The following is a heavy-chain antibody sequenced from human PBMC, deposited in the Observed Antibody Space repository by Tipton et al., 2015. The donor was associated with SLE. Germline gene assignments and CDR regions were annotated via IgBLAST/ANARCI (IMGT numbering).Heavy chain of an antibody. V-gene: IGHV3-30*02. CDR2: IRHDGSNK. J-gene: IGHJ6*02. CDR1: GFTFSSHG. D-gene: IGHD6-13*01. CDR3: ANVQLTAAARNSYGMDV. Sequence: SLRLSCAASGFTFSSHGMHWVRQAPGKGLEWVAFIRHDGSNKYYADSVKGRFTISRDNSKNTLYLQMNSLRAEDTAVYYCANVQLTAAARNSYGMDVWGQGTTVTVSS.